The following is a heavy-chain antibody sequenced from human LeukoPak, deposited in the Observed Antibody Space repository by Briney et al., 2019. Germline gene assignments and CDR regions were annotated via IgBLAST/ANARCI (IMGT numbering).Heavy chain of an antibody. CDR1: GFTFSSYG. J-gene: IGHJ4*02. CDR2: ISYDGSNK. V-gene: IGHV3-30*18. CDR3: AKPTRILLWFGELLGGFDY. Sequence: GGSLRLSCAASGFTFSSYGMHWVRQAPGKGLEWVAVISYDGSNKYYADSVKGRFTISRDNSKNTLYLQMNSLRAEDTAVYYCAKPTRILLWFGELLGGFDYWGQGTLVTVSS. D-gene: IGHD3-10*01.